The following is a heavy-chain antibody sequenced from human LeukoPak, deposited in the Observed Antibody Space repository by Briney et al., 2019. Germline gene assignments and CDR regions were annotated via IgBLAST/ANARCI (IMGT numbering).Heavy chain of an antibody. J-gene: IGHJ6*02. D-gene: IGHD3-9*01. V-gene: IGHV4-30-4*01. CDR1: GGSISSGDYY. CDR2: IYYSGST. CDR3: ARDILTGYIYYGMDV. Sequence: SQTLSLTCTVSGGSISSGDYYWSWIRQPPGKGLEWIVYIYYSGSTYYNPSLKSRVTISVDTSKNQFSLKLSSVTAADTAVYYCARDILTGYIYYGMDVWGQGTTVTVSS.